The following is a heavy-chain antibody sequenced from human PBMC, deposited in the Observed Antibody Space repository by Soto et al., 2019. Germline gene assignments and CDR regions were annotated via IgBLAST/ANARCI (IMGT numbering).Heavy chain of an antibody. CDR2: MYYSGST. D-gene: IGHD6-6*01. J-gene: IGHJ5*02. Sequence: SETLSLTCTVSGGSFSSGDYYWSWIRQSPGKGLEWIGYMYYSGSTYYNPSLKSRITISVDTSKNHFSLKLSSVTAADTAVYYCARGLSPSSSDLGPWFDHWGQGSLVTVS. CDR1: GGSFSSGDYY. V-gene: IGHV4-30-4*01. CDR3: ARGLSPSSSDLGPWFDH.